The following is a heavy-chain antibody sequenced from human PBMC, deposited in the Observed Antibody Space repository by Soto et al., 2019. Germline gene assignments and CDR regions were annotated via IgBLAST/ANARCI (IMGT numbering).Heavy chain of an antibody. J-gene: IGHJ6*02. V-gene: IGHV1-2*02. CDR3: AREAIVAGATTGMDV. CDR2: INPNSGGT. CDR1: GYTFTGYY. D-gene: IGHD1-26*01. Sequence: GASVKVSCKASGYTFTGYYMHWVRQAPGQGLEWMGWINPNSGGTNYAQKFQGRVTMTRDTSISTAYMELSRLRSDDTAVYYCAREAIVAGATTGMDVWGQGTTVTVSS.